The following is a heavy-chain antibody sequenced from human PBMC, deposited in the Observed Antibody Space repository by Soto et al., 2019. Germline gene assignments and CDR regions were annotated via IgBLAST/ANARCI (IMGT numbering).Heavy chain of an antibody. V-gene: IGHV3-15*01. D-gene: IGHD6-19*01. CDR2: IKSKTDGGTT. CDR3: TTVPGQSSSGWPHYYYYYGMDV. J-gene: IGHJ6*02. CDR1: GFTFSNAW. Sequence: NPGGSLRLSCAASGFTFSNAWMSWVRQAPGKGLEWVGRIKSKTDGGTTDYAAPVKGRFTISRDDSKNTLYLQMNSLKTEDTAVYYCTTVPGQSSSGWPHYYYYYGMDVWGQGTTVTVSS.